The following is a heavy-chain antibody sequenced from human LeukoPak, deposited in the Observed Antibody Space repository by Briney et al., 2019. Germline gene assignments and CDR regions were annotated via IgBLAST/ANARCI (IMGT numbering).Heavy chain of an antibody. J-gene: IGHJ6*03. D-gene: IGHD6-13*01. CDR2: IIPIFGTA. CDR3: ALGAAGNYYYYYMDV. Sequence: GASVKVSCKASGGTFSSYAISWVRQAPGQGLEWMGGIIPIFGTANYAQKFQGRVTITTDESTSTAYMELSSLRSEDTAVYYCALGAAGNYYYYYMDVWGKGTTVTVSS. V-gene: IGHV1-69*05. CDR1: GGTFSSYA.